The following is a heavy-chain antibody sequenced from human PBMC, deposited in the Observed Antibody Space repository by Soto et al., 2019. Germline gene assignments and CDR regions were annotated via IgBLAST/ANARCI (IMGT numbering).Heavy chain of an antibody. J-gene: IGHJ4*02. V-gene: IGHV1-69*13. CDR1: GGTFSSYA. D-gene: IGHD5-12*01. CDR2: IIPIFGTA. CDR3: GRERHSGYDFDY. Sequence: SVKVSCKASGGTFSSYAISWVRQAPGQGLEWMGGIIPIFGTANYAQKFQGRVTITADESTSTAYMELSSLRSEDTAVYYCGRERHSGYDFDYWGQGTLVTVSS.